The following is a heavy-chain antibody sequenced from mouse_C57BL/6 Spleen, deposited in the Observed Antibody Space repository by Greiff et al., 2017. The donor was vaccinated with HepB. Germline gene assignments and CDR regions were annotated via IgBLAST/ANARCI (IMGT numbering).Heavy chain of an antibody. J-gene: IGHJ4*01. CDR1: GYTFTSYW. CDR3: ARRGDYYGTGMDY. V-gene: IGHV1-69*01. Sequence: VQLQQPGAELVMPGASVKLSCKASGYTFTSYWMHWEKQRPGQGLEWIGEIDPSDSYTNYNQKFKGKSTLTVDKSSSTAYMQLSSLTSEDSAVYYCARRGDYYGTGMDYWGQGTSVTVSS. D-gene: IGHD1-1*01. CDR2: IDPSDSYT.